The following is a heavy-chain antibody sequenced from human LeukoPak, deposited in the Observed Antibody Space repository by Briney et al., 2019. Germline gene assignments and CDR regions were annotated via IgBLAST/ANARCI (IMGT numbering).Heavy chain of an antibody. CDR2: ISYDGSNT. D-gene: IGHD3-10*01. CDR3: AKTCYYGSGSYPPDY. V-gene: IGHV3-30*18. CDR1: GFTFSNSG. Sequence: PGGSLRLSCAASGFTFSNSGIHWVRQAPGKGPEWVARISYDGSNTYYADSVKGRFTISRDNSKNTLYLQMNSPRAEDTAVYYCAKTCYYGSGSYPPDYWGQGTLVTVSS. J-gene: IGHJ4*02.